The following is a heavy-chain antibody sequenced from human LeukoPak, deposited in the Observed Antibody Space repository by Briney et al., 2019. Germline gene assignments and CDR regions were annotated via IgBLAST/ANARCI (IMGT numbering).Heavy chain of an antibody. J-gene: IGHJ6*03. CDR3: ARDRGKISDYFGSGSSLHYCMDV. CDR1: GYTFTDYY. Sequence: GASVKVSCKASGYTFTDYYMHWVRQAPGLGLEWMGWINPNSGGTNYAQKFQGRVTMTRDTSISTAYMDLSRLISDDTAVYYCARDRGKISDYFGSGSSLHYCMDVWGKGTTVTVSS. CDR2: INPNSGGT. D-gene: IGHD3-10*01. V-gene: IGHV1-2*02.